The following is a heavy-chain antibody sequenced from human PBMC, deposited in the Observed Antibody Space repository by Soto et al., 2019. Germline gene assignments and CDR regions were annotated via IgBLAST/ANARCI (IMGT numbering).Heavy chain of an antibody. Sequence: SGGSISSSHWWSWVRQPPGKGLEWIAEIYHAGRTNYNPSLKSRVTISVDKSKNQFSLKLSSVTAADTAVYYCAREGGLEGGRYYFDYWGQGTLLTVSS. V-gene: IGHV4-4*02. D-gene: IGHD3-16*01. CDR2: IYHAGRT. CDR3: AREGGLEGGRYYFDY. J-gene: IGHJ4*02. CDR1: GGSISSSHW.